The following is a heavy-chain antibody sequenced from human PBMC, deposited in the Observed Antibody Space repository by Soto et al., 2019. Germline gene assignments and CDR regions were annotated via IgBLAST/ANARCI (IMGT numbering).Heavy chain of an antibody. Sequence: EVQLVESGGGLVQPGGSLRLSCAASGFTVSNNYMSWVRQAPGKGLEYVSVIYSGGGTYCADSVKGRFTISRDNSKNTLYLQMNSLGAEDTAVYYCARSPTRTNYADYFDPWGQGTLVTVSS. D-gene: IGHD4-17*01. CDR2: IYSGGGT. CDR1: GFTVSNNY. V-gene: IGHV3-66*01. CDR3: ARSPTRTNYADYFDP. J-gene: IGHJ5*02.